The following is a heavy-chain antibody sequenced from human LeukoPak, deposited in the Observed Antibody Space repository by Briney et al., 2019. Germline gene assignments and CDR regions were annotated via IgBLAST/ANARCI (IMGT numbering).Heavy chain of an antibody. V-gene: IGHV1-2*02. CDR3: ARDLVRGVRSFDY. D-gene: IGHD3-10*01. J-gene: IGHJ4*02. Sequence: ASVKVSCKASGYTFTGYYMHWVRQAPGQGLEWMGWINPNSGGTNYAQKFQGRVTMTRDTSISTAYMELSRLRPDDTAVYYCARDLVRGVRSFDYWGQGTLVTVSS. CDR2: INPNSGGT. CDR1: GYTFTGYY.